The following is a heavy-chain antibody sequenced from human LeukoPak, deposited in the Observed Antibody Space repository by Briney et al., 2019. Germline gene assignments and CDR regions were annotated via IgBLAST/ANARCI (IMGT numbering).Heavy chain of an antibody. J-gene: IGHJ5*02. CDR3: ARDLNYGDYVFIDP. Sequence: ASVKVSCKASGYTLTSYYLHWVRQAPGQGLEWMAIINPSGGSTSHAQKFQGRVTMTRDTSASTVYMELSSLRSEDTAVYYCARDLNYGDYVFIDPWGQGTLVTVSS. V-gene: IGHV1-46*01. CDR1: GYTLTSYY. CDR2: INPSGGST. D-gene: IGHD4-17*01.